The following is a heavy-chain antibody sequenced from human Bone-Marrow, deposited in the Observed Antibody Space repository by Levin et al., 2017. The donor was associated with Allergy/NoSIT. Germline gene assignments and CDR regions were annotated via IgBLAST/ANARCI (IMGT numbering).Heavy chain of an antibody. J-gene: IGHJ4*02. CDR2: IWYDGSNK. Sequence: HGESLKISCAASGFTFSSYPMHWVRQAPGKGLDWVAVIWYDGSNKHYADSVKGRFTISRDNSKNTLYLQMNSLRAEDTAIYYCARDHPTAMDYWGQGTLVTVSS. CDR1: GFTFSSYP. V-gene: IGHV3-33*01. CDR3: ARDHPTAMDY.